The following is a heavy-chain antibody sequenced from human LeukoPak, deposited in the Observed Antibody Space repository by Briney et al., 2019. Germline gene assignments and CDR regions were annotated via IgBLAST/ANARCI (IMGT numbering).Heavy chain of an antibody. D-gene: IGHD3-10*01. J-gene: IGHJ4*02. CDR1: GFIFRSYA. V-gene: IGHV3-30*04. CDR2: TSFDGGKK. CDR3: ARALTLFRGVPNLDY. Sequence: GRSLRLSCAASGFIFRSYAVNWVCQAPGKGLEWVAGTSFDGGKKHYIDSVKGRFTISRDNSKNTVYLQMNSLRPEDTAVYYCARALTLFRGVPNLDYWGQGTLVTVSS.